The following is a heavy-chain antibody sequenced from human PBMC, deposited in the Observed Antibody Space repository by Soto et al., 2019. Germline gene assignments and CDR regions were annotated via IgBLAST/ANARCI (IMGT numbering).Heavy chain of an antibody. D-gene: IGHD6-19*01. CDR1: GFTCSSYG. Sequence: GGSLRLSCAASGFTCSSYGMHWVRQAPGKGLEWVAVISYDGSNQYYVDSVKGRLTISRDNSKNTLYLQMNSLRAEDTAVYYCAKDITVAGSRWGYYYYYGLDVWGQGTTVTVSS. CDR3: AKDITVAGSRWGYYYYYGLDV. CDR2: ISYDGSNQ. V-gene: IGHV3-30*18. J-gene: IGHJ6*02.